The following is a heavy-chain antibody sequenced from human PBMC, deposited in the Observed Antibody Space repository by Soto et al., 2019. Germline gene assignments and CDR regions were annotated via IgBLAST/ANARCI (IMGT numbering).Heavy chain of an antibody. CDR3: AGCPQPPDTADPYAVDV. V-gene: IGHV1-69*18. J-gene: IGHJ6*02. Sequence: QVQLVQSGTEVKKPGASVKVSCKASGGTFSRSGFHWVRQAPGQGLEWMGMIVPSVDTTNYAQKFQARVTISADQFTSRVYMELRSLRSEDTAVYYCAGCPQPPDTADPYAVDVWGQGTRVIVSS. D-gene: IGHD5-18*01. CDR1: GGTFSRSG. CDR2: IVPSVDTT.